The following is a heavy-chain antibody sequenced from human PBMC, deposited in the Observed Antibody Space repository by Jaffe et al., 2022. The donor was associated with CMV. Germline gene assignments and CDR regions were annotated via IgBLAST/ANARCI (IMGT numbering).Heavy chain of an antibody. J-gene: IGHJ4*02. CDR2: IYYSGST. Sequence: QLQLQESGPGVVKPSETLSLTCTVSGVSITSSSFYWGWIRQPPGKGLEFIGSIYYSGSTYDNASLKSRVTLSVDTSKNQVSLKLRSVTAADTGVYYCARIGKAVARLQFDYWGQGTRVTVSS. CDR1: GVSITSSSFY. D-gene: IGHD6-19*01. V-gene: IGHV4-39*01. CDR3: ARIGKAVARLQFDY.